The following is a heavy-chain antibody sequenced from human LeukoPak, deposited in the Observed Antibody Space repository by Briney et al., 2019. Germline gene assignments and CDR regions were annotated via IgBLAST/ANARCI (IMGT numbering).Heavy chain of an antibody. Sequence: PGGSLRLSCAASGFNFSSYGMHWVRQAPGKGLEWVAVISFDGSNKYYADSAKGRFTISRDNSKNTLYLQMNSLRAEDTAVYYCARTWIQPTQFDCWGHGTLVTVSS. D-gene: IGHD5-18*01. V-gene: IGHV3-30*03. CDR2: ISFDGSNK. J-gene: IGHJ4*01. CDR1: GFNFSSYG. CDR3: ARTWIQPTQFDC.